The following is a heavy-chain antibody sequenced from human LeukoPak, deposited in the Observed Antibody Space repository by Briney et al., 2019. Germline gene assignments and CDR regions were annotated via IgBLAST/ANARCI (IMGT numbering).Heavy chain of an antibody. D-gene: IGHD2-15*01. V-gene: IGHV1-2*02. Sequence: SVKVSCKASGYTFTGYYMHWVRQAPGQGLEWMGWINPNSGGTNYAQKFQGRATMTRDTSISTAYMELSRLRSDDTAVYYCARDTPSDAERYYYMDVWGKGTTVTISS. CDR2: INPNSGGT. CDR1: GYTFTGYY. J-gene: IGHJ6*03. CDR3: ARDTPSDAERYYYMDV.